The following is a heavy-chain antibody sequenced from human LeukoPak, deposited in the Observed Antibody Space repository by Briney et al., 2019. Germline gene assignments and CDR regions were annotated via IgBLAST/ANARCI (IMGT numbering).Heavy chain of an antibody. V-gene: IGHV3-7*03. J-gene: IGHJ4*02. D-gene: IGHD4-11*01. CDR1: GFDFSNYW. Sequence: GGSLRLSCAASGFDFSNYWMYWVRQAPGKGLEWVANIKQDGSEKYYVDSVRGRFTISRDNAKNSLSLQINSLRAEDTAVYYCASNYGGWGQGTLVTVSS. CDR3: ASNYGG. CDR2: IKQDGSEK.